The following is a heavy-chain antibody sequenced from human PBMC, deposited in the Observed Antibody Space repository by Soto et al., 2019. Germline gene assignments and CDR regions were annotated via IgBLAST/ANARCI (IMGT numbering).Heavy chain of an antibody. J-gene: IGHJ4*02. V-gene: IGHV3-30*03. Sequence: PGGSLRLSCAASGFTFSSYDMHWVRQAPGKGLEWVAVISYDGSNKYYADSVKGRFTISRDNSKNTLYLQMNSLRAEDTVVYYCARDTNYYGLNYFDYWGQGTLVTVSS. D-gene: IGHD3-10*01. CDR3: ARDTNYYGLNYFDY. CDR2: ISYDGSNK. CDR1: GFTFSSYD.